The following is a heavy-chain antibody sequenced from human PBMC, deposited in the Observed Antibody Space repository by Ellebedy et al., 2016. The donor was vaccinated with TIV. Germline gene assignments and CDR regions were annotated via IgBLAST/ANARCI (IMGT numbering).Heavy chain of an antibody. CDR3: ARFYVSKNWFDP. V-gene: IGHV3-11*03. J-gene: IGHJ2*01. D-gene: IGHD3-10*02. Sequence: GRFIISRDNAKNSLYLQMNSLRAEDTAVYYCARFYVSKNWFDPWGRGTLVTVSS.